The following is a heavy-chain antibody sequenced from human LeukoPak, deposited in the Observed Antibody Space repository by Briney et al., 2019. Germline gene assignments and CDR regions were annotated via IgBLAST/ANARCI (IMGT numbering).Heavy chain of an antibody. V-gene: IGHV3-74*01. CDR2: INSDGSST. D-gene: IGHD3-3*01. J-gene: IGHJ5*02. CDR3: ARGYDFWSGYYSPVWFDP. Sequence: GGSLRLSCAASGFTFSSYWMHWVRQAPGKGLVWVSRINSDGSSTSYAGSVKGRFTISRDNAKNTLYLQMNSLRAEDTAVYYCARGYDFWSGYYSPVWFDPWGQGTLVTVSS. CDR1: GFTFSSYW.